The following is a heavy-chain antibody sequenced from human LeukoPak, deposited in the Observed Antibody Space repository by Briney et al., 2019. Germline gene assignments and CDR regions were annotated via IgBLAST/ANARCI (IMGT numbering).Heavy chain of an antibody. J-gene: IGHJ4*02. CDR3: ARSVDTAMANFDY. V-gene: IGHV4-34*01. CDR2: IYYSGST. Sequence: PSETLSLTCAVYGGSFSGYYWSWIRQPPGKGLEWIGSIYYSGSTYYNPSLKSRVTISVDTSKNQFSLKLSSVTAADTAVYYCARSVDTAMANFDYWGQGTLVTVSS. D-gene: IGHD5-18*01. CDR1: GGSFSGYY.